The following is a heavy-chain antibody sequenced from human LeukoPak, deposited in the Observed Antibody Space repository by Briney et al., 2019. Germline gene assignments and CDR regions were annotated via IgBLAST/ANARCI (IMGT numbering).Heavy chain of an antibody. V-gene: IGHV3-21*01. Sequence: GGSLRLSCAASGFTFSSYSMNWVRQAPGKGLEWVSSISSSSSYIYYADSVKGRFTISRDNSKNTLYLQMNSLRAEDTAVYYCAKDQTGSHETFDYWGQGTLVTVSS. D-gene: IGHD1-26*01. CDR2: ISSSSSYI. CDR3: AKDQTGSHETFDY. J-gene: IGHJ4*02. CDR1: GFTFSSYS.